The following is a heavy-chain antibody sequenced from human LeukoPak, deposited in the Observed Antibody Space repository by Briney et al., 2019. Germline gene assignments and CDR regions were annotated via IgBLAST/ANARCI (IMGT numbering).Heavy chain of an antibody. D-gene: IGHD3-22*01. V-gene: IGHV1-69*01. CDR3: ARESSDSSGSWFDP. J-gene: IGHJ5*02. Sequence: SVKVSCKASGGTFTSYAFSWVRQAPGQGLEWMGGIIPIFGTANSAQKFQDRLTITADGSTSTIYMELSSLRSEDTAVYYCARESSDSSGSWFDPWGQGTLVTVPS. CDR1: GGTFTSYA. CDR2: IIPIFGTA.